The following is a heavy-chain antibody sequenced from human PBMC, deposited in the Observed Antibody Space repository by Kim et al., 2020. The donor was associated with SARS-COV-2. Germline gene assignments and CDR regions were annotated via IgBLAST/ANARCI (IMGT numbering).Heavy chain of an antibody. J-gene: IGHJ4*02. CDR2: T. Sequence: TSYADSVKGRFTISRDNAKNTLYLQMNSLRAEDTAVYYCARVRRGSYPDYWGQGTLVTVSS. CDR3: ARVRRGSYPDY. D-gene: IGHD1-26*01. V-gene: IGHV3-74*01.